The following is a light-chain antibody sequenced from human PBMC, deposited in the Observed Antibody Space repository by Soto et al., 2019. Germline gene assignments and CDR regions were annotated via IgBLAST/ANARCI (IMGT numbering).Light chain of an antibody. J-gene: IGKJ4*01. V-gene: IGKV1-5*01. CDR3: QQYDSYSPLT. Sequence: DIQMTQSPSTLSASVGDRVTMTCRASQSISKWLAWYRQKPGTAPKLLIYDASNLESGVPSRFSGSGSGTEFTLTIRSLQPDDFATYYCQQYDSYSPLTFGGGTKVEIK. CDR2: DAS. CDR1: QSISKW.